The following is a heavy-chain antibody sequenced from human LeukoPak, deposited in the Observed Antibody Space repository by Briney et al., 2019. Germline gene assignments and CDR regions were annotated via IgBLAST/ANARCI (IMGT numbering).Heavy chain of an antibody. J-gene: IGHJ3*02. CDR1: GGTFSSYA. Sequence: AASVNVSCKASGGTFSSYAISWVRQAPGQGLEWMGRIIPIFGIANYAQKFQGRVTITADKSTSTAYMELSSLRSEDTAVYYCARASCGGDCSHTAKLPHDAFDIWGQGTMVTVSS. D-gene: IGHD2-21*02. CDR3: ARASCGGDCSHTAKLPHDAFDI. V-gene: IGHV1-69*04. CDR2: IIPIFGIA.